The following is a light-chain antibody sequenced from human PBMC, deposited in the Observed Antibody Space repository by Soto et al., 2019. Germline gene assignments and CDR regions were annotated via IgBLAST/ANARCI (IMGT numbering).Light chain of an antibody. CDR1: QSVSSSY. Sequence: EIVLKQSPCALSFSPGERATLSCRASQSVSSSYLAWYQQKPGQAPRLLIYGASSRATGIPDRFSGSGSGTDFTLTISRLEPEDFAVYYCQQYGSSPRTFGQGTKVDIK. CDR3: QQYGSSPRT. J-gene: IGKJ1*01. V-gene: IGKV3-20*01. CDR2: GAS.